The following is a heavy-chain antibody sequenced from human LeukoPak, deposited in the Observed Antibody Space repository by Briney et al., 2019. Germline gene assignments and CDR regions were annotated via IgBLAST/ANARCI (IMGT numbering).Heavy chain of an antibody. D-gene: IGHD3-22*01. Sequence: KTSETLSLTCTVSGGSISSYYWSWIRQPPGKGLEWIGYIYYSGSTNYNPSLKSRVTISVDTSKNQFSLKLSSVTAADTAVYYCARGYYDSSGYYYSYYMDVWGKGTTVTVSS. CDR1: GGSISSYY. V-gene: IGHV4-59*01. CDR2: IYYSGST. CDR3: ARGYYDSSGYYYSYYMDV. J-gene: IGHJ6*03.